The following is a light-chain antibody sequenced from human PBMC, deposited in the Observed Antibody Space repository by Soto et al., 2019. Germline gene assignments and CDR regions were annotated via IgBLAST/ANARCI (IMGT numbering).Light chain of an antibody. CDR1: SSDVGGYSY. CDR3: SSYTSSSTPVV. J-gene: IGLJ2*01. CDR2: EVS. V-gene: IGLV2-14*01. Sequence: QSVLTQPASVSGSPGQSITISCTGTSSDVGGYSYVSWYQQHPGKAPKLMIYEVSNRPSGVSNRFSGSKSGNTASLTISGLQAEDEADYYCSSYTSSSTPVVFGGGTKLTVL.